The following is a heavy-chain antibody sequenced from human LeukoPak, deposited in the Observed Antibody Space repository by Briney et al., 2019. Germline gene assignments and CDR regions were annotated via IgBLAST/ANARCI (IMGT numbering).Heavy chain of an antibody. Sequence: SETLSLTCAVYVGSFSGCYWSWIRQPPGKGLEWIGEINHSGSTNYNSSLKSRVTISVDTSKNQFSLKLSSVTAADTAVYYCARGYYGSGSHCCHMDVWGKGTTITVS. CDR2: INHSGST. CDR1: VGSFSGCY. D-gene: IGHD3-10*01. CDR3: ARGYYGSGSHCCHMDV. J-gene: IGHJ6*03. V-gene: IGHV4-34*01.